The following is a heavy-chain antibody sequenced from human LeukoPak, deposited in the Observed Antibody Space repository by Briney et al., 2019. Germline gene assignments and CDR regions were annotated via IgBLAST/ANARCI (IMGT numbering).Heavy chain of an antibody. J-gene: IGHJ5*02. V-gene: IGHV4-39*01. CDR1: GGSISSYY. Sequence: SETLSLTCTVSGGSISSYYWGWIRQPPGKGLEWIGSIYYSGSTYYNPSLKSRVTISVDTSKNQFSLKLSSVTAADTAVYYCAIRADILTGTVGFDPWGQGTLVTVSS. CDR2: IYYSGST. D-gene: IGHD3-9*01. CDR3: AIRADILTGTVGFDP.